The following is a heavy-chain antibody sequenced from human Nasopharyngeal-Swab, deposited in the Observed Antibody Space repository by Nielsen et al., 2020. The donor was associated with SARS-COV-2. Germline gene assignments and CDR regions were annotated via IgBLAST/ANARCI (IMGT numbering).Heavy chain of an antibody. CDR3: AKDVEVARFGELLLYYYYYGMDV. CDR2: ISYDGTNK. D-gene: IGHD3-10*01. CDR1: GFIFSNYA. Sequence: GGSLRLSCVASGFIFSNYAMHWVRQAPGKGLEWVAVISYDGTNKYYEDSVKGRFTISRDNSKKTLYMQMNSLRTDDTAVYYCAKDVEVARFGELLLYYYYYGMDVWGQGTTVTVSS. J-gene: IGHJ6*02. V-gene: IGHV3-30*18.